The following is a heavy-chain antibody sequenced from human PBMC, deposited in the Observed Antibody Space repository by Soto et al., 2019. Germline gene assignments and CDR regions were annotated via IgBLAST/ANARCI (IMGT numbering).Heavy chain of an antibody. Sequence: ASVKVSCKASGYTFTSYYMHWVRQAPGQGLEWMGIINPSGGSTSYAQKFQGRVTMTRDTSTSTVYMELSSLRSGDTAVYYCARVYSGSYQTPHYFDYWGQGTLVTVSS. CDR3: ARVYSGSYQTPHYFDY. D-gene: IGHD1-26*01. CDR2: INPSGGST. CDR1: GYTFTSYY. V-gene: IGHV1-46*01. J-gene: IGHJ4*02.